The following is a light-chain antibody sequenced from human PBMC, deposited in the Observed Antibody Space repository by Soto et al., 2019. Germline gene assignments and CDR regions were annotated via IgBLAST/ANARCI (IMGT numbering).Light chain of an antibody. CDR1: TSNIGTNF. Sequence: QSVLTQPPSASGTPGQRVTISCSGATSNIGTNFVYWYQQFPGTAPKLLLYFDSQRPSGVPDRFSGSRSGTSASLAISGVRPEDEADYHCATWDDSLSGPVFGGGTKLTVL. CDR3: ATWDDSLSGPV. V-gene: IGLV1-47*01. J-gene: IGLJ3*02. CDR2: FDS.